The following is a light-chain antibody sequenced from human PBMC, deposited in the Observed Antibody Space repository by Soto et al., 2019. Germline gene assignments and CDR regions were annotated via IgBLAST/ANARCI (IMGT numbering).Light chain of an antibody. CDR3: QQYYSIPYT. J-gene: IGKJ2*01. CDR2: WAS. V-gene: IGKV4-1*01. CDR1: QSVLYNSNNKNY. Sequence: DIVMTQSPDSLAVSLGERATINCKSSQSVLYNSNNKNYLAWYQQKPGHTPKLLIYWASMRESGVPDRFSGSGSGTEFTLTISSLQAEDVAVYYCQQYYSIPYTFGQGTKLEIK.